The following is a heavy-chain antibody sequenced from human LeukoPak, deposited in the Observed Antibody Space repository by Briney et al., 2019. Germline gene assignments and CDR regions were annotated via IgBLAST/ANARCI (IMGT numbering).Heavy chain of an antibody. CDR3: ARGKNLLELLPRIDY. Sequence: SVTVSCKASGFTFTSSAMQWVRQARGQRLEWIGWMVVGSGNTNYAQKFQERVTITRDMSTSTAYMELSSLRSEDTAVYYCARGKNLLELLPRIDYWGQGTLVTVSS. CDR1: GFTFTSSA. D-gene: IGHD3-10*01. CDR2: MVVGSGNT. J-gene: IGHJ4*02. V-gene: IGHV1-58*02.